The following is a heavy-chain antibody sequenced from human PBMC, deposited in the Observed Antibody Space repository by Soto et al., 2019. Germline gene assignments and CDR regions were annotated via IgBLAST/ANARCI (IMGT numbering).Heavy chain of an antibody. Sequence: GGSLRLSCAASGFRFGDYNMHWVRQAPGKGLEWVSLITWNGGNTYYADSVEGRFTISRDGTTQSVSLQMTGLKREDTGLYYCARETLSFGSALDVWGQGTTVTVSS. V-gene: IGHV3-43*01. CDR3: ARETLSFGSALDV. D-gene: IGHD3-3*01. CDR1: GFRFGDYN. CDR2: ITWNGGNT. J-gene: IGHJ6*02.